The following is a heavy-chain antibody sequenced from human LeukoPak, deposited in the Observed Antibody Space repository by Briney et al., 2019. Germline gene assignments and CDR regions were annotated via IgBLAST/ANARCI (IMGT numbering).Heavy chain of an antibody. V-gene: IGHV3-53*01. CDR1: GFTVSSNY. J-gene: IGHJ4*02. D-gene: IGHD2-15*01. CDR2: IYSGGST. Sequence: GGSLRLSCAASGFTVSSNYMSWVRQAPGKGLEWVSVIYSGGSTYYADSVKGRFTISRDNSKNTLYLQMNSLRAEDTAVYYCARDLLYCSGGSCYRYFDYWGQGTLVTVSS. CDR3: ARDLLYCSGGSCYRYFDY.